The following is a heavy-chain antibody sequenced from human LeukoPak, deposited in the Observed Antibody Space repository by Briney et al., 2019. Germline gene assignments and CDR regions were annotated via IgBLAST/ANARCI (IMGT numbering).Heavy chain of an antibody. D-gene: IGHD3-16*01. CDR1: GYTFTSYY. J-gene: IGHJ6*02. CDR3: ARDRDPGGYYYYGMDV. V-gene: IGHV1-46*01. Sequence: ASVKVSCKASGYTFTSYYMHWVRQAPGQGLEWMGIISPSGGSTTYAQKFQGRVNMTRDTSTSTSYMELSSLRSEDTAVYYCARDRDPGGYYYYGMDVWGQGTTVTVSS. CDR2: ISPSGGST.